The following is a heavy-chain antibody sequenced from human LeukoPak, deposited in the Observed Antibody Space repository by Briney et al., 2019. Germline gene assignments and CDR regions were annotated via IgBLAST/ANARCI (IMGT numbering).Heavy chain of an antibody. V-gene: IGHV1-18*01. CDR3: ARVRTNYYDSSGYLDY. Sequence: GASVKVSCKASGYTFTSYGISWVRQASGQGLEWMGWISAYNGNTNYAQKLQGRVTMTTDTSTSTAYMELRSLRSDDTAVYYCARVRTNYYDSSGYLDYWGQGTLVTVS. CDR1: GYTFTSYG. CDR2: ISAYNGNT. J-gene: IGHJ4*02. D-gene: IGHD3-22*01.